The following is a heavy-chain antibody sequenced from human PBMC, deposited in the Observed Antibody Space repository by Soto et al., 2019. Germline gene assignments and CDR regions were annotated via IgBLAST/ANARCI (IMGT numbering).Heavy chain of an antibody. CDR2: FGGDENYT. J-gene: IGHJ6*02. Sequence: QPGGSLRLSCVASGFSVKRYWMHWVRQAPGKGLVWLSRFGGDENYTDYADSVRGRFTISRDIAKNTIYLQMNSLRAEDTAVYYCAKGKELGVVRYGFDAWVQGTTVTVYS. CDR3: AKGKELGVVRYGFDA. CDR1: GFSVKRYW. D-gene: IGHD3-3*01. V-gene: IGHV3-74*01.